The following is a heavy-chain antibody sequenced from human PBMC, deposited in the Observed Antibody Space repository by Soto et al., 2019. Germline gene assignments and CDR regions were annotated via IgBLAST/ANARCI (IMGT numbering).Heavy chain of an antibody. V-gene: IGHV4-59*01. J-gene: IGHJ5*02. CDR1: GGSISSYY. Sequence: PSETLSLTCTVSGGSISSYYWSWIRQPPGKGLEWIGYIYYSGSTNYNPSLKSRVTISVDTSKNQFSLKLSSVTAADTAVYYCARGGVDMITIFGVVTPLNPLTRFDPWGQGTLVTVPS. CDR2: IYYSGST. D-gene: IGHD3-3*01. CDR3: ARGGVDMITIFGVVTPLNPLTRFDP.